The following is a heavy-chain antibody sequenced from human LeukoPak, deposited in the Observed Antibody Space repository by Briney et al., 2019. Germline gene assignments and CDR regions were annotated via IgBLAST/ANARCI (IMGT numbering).Heavy chain of an antibody. V-gene: IGHV3-48*03. CDR3: ATDEDGVRDFEY. D-gene: IGHD6-6*01. J-gene: IGHJ4*02. Sequence: GGSLRLSCEASGFRFNNREMNWVRQAPGKGLEWVSYIGASDTVVSYADSVKGRFTISRDNAKNSLYLQMNSLRVEDTAVYYCATDEDGVRDFEYWGQGTQVTVSS. CDR1: GFRFNNRE. CDR2: IGASDTVV.